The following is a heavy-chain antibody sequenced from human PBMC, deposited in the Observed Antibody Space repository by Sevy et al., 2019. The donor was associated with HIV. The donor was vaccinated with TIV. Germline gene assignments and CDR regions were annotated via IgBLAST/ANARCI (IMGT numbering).Heavy chain of an antibody. D-gene: IGHD3-22*01. J-gene: IGHJ4*02. CDR3: AKSRRTYERTCFDY. V-gene: IGHV3-23*01. CDR1: GFTFSSYA. CDR2: ISGSGGST. Sequence: GGSLRLSCAASGFTFSSYAMSWVRQAPGKGLEWVSAISGSGGSTYNADSVKGRFTISRENSKNTPYLQMNSLRAEDTAVYDWAKSRRTYERTCFDYWGQGTLVTVSS.